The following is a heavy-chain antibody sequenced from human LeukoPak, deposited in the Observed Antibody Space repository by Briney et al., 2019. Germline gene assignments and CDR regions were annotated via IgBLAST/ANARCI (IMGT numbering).Heavy chain of an antibody. V-gene: IGHV1-2*02. CDR3: ARLIYKKYYFDY. Sequence: ASVKVSCKASGYTFTGYYMHWVRQAPGQGLEWMGWINPNSGGTNYAQKFQGRVTMTRDTSISTAYMELSRLRSDDTAVYYCARLIYKKYYFDYWGQGTLVTVSS. CDR1: GYTFTGYY. D-gene: IGHD1-20*01. CDR2: INPNSGGT. J-gene: IGHJ4*02.